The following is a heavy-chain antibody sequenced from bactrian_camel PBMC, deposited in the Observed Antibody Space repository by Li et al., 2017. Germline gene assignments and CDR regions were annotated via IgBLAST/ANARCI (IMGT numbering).Heavy chain of an antibody. D-gene: IGHD1*01. CDR2: IDSDGGDT. J-gene: IGHJ4*01. Sequence: VQLVESGGGLLQPGGSLALSCAASGFTFSSFAMSWVRQAPGKGLEWISSIDSDGGDTYHADSAKGRFTISYDHAKSAWYLEMRNLRPEDTAMYYCAAARFGGLTGYNYWGQGTQVTVS. CDR3: AAARFGGLTGYNY. V-gene: IGHV3S7*01. CDR1: GFTFSSFA.